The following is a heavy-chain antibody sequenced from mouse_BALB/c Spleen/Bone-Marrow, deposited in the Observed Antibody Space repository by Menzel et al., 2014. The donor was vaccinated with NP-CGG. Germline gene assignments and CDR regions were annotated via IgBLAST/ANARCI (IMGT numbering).Heavy chain of an antibody. CDR2: IRNKVSGYTT. CDR1: GFTFPDYY. D-gene: IGHD2-1*01. J-gene: IGHJ3*01. V-gene: IGHV7-3*02. CDR3: ARYIKDGNYLAY. Sequence: EVMLVESGGGLVQPGGSLRLSCATSGFTFPDYYMSWVRQPQGRALEWLGFIRNKVSGYTTEYSASVKGRLTISRENSQSILYLQINTLRAEDSATYYCARYIKDGNYLAYWCQGTLVTASA.